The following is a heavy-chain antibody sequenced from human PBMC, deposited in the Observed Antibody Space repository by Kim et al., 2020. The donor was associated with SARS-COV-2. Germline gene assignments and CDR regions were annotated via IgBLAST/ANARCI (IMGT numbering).Heavy chain of an antibody. CDR1: GGSISSSTYY. Sequence: SETLSLTCTVSGGSISSSTYYWGWIRQPPGKGLQWIGSVYYSGSTHYNPSLKSRVTISVDTSKNQFSLILSSVTAADTAVFYCARHAPNTSNRPFDYWGQGNLVTASS. J-gene: IGHJ4*02. CDR2: VYYSGST. V-gene: IGHV4-39*01. CDR3: ARHAPNTSNRPFDY. D-gene: IGHD2-2*02.